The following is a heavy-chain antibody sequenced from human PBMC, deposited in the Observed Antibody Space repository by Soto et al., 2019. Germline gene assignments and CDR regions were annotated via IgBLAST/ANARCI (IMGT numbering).Heavy chain of an antibody. J-gene: IGHJ4*02. CDR3: ARDAPGDYVWGSDDY. D-gene: IGHD3-16*01. CDR1: GYTFTSYD. CDR2: MNPNSGNT. Sequence: QVQLVQSGAEVKKPGASVEVSCKASGYTFTSYDINWVRQATGQGLEWMGWMNPNSGNTGYAQKFQGRVTMTRNTSISTAYMELTSLRSEDTAVYYCARDAPGDYVWGSDDYWGQGTLVTVSS. V-gene: IGHV1-8*01.